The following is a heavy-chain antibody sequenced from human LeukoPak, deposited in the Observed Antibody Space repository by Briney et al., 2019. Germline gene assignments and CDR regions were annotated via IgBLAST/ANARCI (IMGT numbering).Heavy chain of an antibody. CDR3: ARNFYYYDSSGYYYFDY. Sequence: ASVKVSCKASGYTFTGYFMHWVRQAPGQGLEWMGWINPNSGDTNSAQEFQGRVTMTRDSSISTAYMELSRLRSDDTAVYYCARNFYYYDSSGYYYFDYWGQGTLVTVSS. CDR1: GYTFTGYF. D-gene: IGHD3-22*01. V-gene: IGHV1-2*02. J-gene: IGHJ4*02. CDR2: INPNSGDT.